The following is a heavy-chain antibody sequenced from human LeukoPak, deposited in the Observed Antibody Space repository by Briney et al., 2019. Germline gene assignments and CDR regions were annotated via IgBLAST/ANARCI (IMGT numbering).Heavy chain of an antibody. J-gene: IGHJ4*02. V-gene: IGHV3-21*01. CDR2: ISSSSSYI. Sequence: GGSLRLSCAASGFTFSSYSMNWVRQAPGKGPEWVSSISSSSSYIYYADSVKGRFTISRDNAKNSLYLQMNSLRAEDTAVYYCARGRPIYRGSYYRFDYWGQGTLVTVSS. CDR1: GFTFSSYS. D-gene: IGHD1-26*01. CDR3: ARGRPIYRGSYYRFDY.